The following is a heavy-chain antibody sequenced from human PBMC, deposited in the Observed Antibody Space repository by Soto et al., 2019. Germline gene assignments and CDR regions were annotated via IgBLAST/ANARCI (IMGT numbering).Heavy chain of an antibody. V-gene: IGHV1-46*01. D-gene: IGHD3-22*01. CDR3: ARDNSVYDLTWRVDP. Sequence: QVQLVQSGAEVKKPGASVRVSCKASGYPFTGHYMHWVRQAPGQGLEWMGLINTSGDCTIYAPKFQGRVTMTRDTSTSTDYMELSSLRSEDTAVYYCARDNSVYDLTWRVDPLGQGTLVTVSS. CDR1: GYPFTGHY. CDR2: INTSGDCT. J-gene: IGHJ5*02.